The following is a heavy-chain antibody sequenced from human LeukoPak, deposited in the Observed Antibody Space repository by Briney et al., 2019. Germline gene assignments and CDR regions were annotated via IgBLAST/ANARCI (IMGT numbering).Heavy chain of an antibody. D-gene: IGHD3-10*01. CDR2: ISYDGSNK. V-gene: IGHV3-30*04. CDR3: ARGLLLWFGELSQPFDY. CDR1: GFTFSSYA. Sequence: QPGRSLRLSCAASGFTFSSYAMHWVCQAPGKGLEWVAVISYDGSNKYYADSVKGRFTISRDNSKNTLYLQMNSLRAEDTAVYYCARGLLLWFGELSQPFDYRGQGTLVTVSS. J-gene: IGHJ4*02.